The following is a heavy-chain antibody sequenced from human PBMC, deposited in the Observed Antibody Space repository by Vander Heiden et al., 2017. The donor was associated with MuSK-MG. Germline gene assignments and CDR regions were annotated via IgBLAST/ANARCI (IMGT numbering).Heavy chain of an antibody. CDR3: AKGASYDFWSGYYRYYYYYYMDV. V-gene: IGHV3-23*01. Sequence: EVQLLESGGGLVQPGGSLRLSCAASGFTFSSYAMSWVRQAPGKGLEWVSAISGSGGSTYYADSVKGRFTKSRDNSKNTLYLQMNSLRAEDTAVYYCAKGASYDFWSGYYRYYYYYYMDVWGKGTTVTVSS. J-gene: IGHJ6*03. D-gene: IGHD3-3*01. CDR2: ISGSGGST. CDR1: GFTFSSYA.